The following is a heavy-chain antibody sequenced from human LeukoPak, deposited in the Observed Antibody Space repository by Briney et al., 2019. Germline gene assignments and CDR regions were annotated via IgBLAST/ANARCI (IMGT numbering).Heavy chain of an antibody. CDR3: TTSPVPVIDY. CDR1: GFTFDKAW. D-gene: IGHD6-19*01. V-gene: IGHV3-15*01. Sequence: PGGCLRPSCAASGFTFDKAWMTWVRQAAGKWPEWVGRIKSKIHGGTIDYAAPAKGRFTISRDDSENTVYLQMSSLRPEDTAMYYCTTSPVPVIDYWGQGIQVTVSS. CDR2: IKSKIHGGTI. J-gene: IGHJ4*02.